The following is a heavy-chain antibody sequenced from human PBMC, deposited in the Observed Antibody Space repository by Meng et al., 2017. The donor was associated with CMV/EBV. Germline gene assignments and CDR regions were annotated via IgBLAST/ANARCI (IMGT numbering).Heavy chain of an antibody. V-gene: IGHV1-2*02. J-gene: IGHJ6*02. Sequence: ASVKVSCKASGYTFTGYYMRWVRQAPGQGLEWMGWINPNSGGTNYAQKFQGRVTMTRDTSISTAYMELSRLRSDDTAVYYCARVPNITIWDYYYGMDVWGQGTTVTVSS. CDR2: INPNSGGT. CDR3: ARVPNITIWDYYYGMDV. D-gene: IGHD3-3*01. CDR1: GYTFTGYY.